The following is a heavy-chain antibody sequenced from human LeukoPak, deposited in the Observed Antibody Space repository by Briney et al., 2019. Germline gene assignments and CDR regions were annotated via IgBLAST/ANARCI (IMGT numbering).Heavy chain of an antibody. V-gene: IGHV4-34*01. CDR1: GGSFSGYY. D-gene: IGHD5-18*01. Sequence: SETLSLTCAVYGGSFSGYYWSWIRQPPGKGLEWIGEINHSGSNNYNPSLNSRVIISVDTSKNQFSLKLSSVTAADTAVYYCARFVRGYSYGYRSYYYYMDVWGKGTTVTVSS. J-gene: IGHJ6*03. CDR3: ARFVRGYSYGYRSYYYYMDV. CDR2: INHSGSN.